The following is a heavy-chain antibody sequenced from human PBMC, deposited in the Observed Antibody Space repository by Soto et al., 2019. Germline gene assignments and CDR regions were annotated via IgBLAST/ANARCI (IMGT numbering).Heavy chain of an antibody. CDR1: GFSLSNARMG. J-gene: IGHJ2*01. V-gene: IGHV2-26*01. CDR3: ARMGDYGGNPSGAGRWYFDL. D-gene: IGHD4-17*01. CDR2: IFSNDEK. Sequence: QVTLKESGPVLVKPTETLTLTCTVSGFSLSNARMGVSWIRQPPGKALEWLAHIFSNDEKSYSTSLKSRLTISKDTSXXQXVXXMTNMDPVDTATYYCARMGDYGGNPSGAGRWYFDLWGRGTLVTVSS.